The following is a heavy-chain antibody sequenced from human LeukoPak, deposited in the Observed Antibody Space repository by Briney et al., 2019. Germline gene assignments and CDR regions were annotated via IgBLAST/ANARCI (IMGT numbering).Heavy chain of an antibody. CDR1: GFTFSSYE. J-gene: IGHJ6*04. CDR2: ISSSGSTI. V-gene: IGHV3-48*03. Sequence: GGSLRLSCAASGFTFSSYEMNWVRQAPGKGREWVSYISSSGSTIYYADSVKGRFTISRDNAKNSLYLQMNSLRAEDTAVYYCARDPIDYGMDVWGKGTTVTVSS. CDR3: ARDPIDYGMDV.